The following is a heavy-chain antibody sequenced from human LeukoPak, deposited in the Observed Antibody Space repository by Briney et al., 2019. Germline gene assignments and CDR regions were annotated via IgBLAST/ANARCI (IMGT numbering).Heavy chain of an antibody. CDR1: GGSISSYY. CDR3: AKQIQYSSGWYYFDY. V-gene: IGHV4-59*08. Sequence: SETLSLTCTVSGGSISSYYWSWIRQPPGKGLEWIGYIYYSGCTNYNPSLKSRVTISVDTSKNQFSLKLSSVTAADTAVYYCAKQIQYSSGWYYFDYWGQGTLVTVSS. CDR2: IYYSGCT. D-gene: IGHD6-19*01. J-gene: IGHJ4*02.